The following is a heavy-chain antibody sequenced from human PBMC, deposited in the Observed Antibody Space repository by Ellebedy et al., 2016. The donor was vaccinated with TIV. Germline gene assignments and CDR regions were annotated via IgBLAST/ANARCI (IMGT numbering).Heavy chain of an antibody. CDR1: GFTFSDYY. Sequence: GGSLRLSCAASGFTFSDYYMSWIRQASGKGPEWVSSIDNNGDGTFYADSVKGRFTTSRDNSKNTLYLQLNSLRAEDTAIYYCAKGGMQYFENWGQGTRVTVSS. D-gene: IGHD2-8*01. J-gene: IGHJ4*02. V-gene: IGHV3-23*01. CDR2: IDNNGDGT. CDR3: AKGGMQYFEN.